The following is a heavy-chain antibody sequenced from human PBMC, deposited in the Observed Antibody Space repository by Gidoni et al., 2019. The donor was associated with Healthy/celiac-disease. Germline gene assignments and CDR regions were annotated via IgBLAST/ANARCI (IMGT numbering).Heavy chain of an antibody. CDR2: ISYDGSNK. Sequence: QVQLVESGGGVVQPGRSLSLSWAASGFTFSRYGRHWVRQAPGKGLEWVAVISYDGSNKYYADSVKGRFTISRDNSKNTLYLQMNSLRAEDTAVYYCAKSDGSGSYLTYYYYYYYMDVWGKGTTVTVSS. D-gene: IGHD3-10*01. V-gene: IGHV3-30*18. CDR3: AKSDGSGSYLTYYYYYYYMDV. CDR1: GFTFSRYG. J-gene: IGHJ6*03.